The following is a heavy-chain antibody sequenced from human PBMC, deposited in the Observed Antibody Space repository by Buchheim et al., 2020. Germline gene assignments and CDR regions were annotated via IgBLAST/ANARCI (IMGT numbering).Heavy chain of an antibody. CDR1: GFTFSSYG. CDR3: AKLLAVAPLDY. D-gene: IGHD6-19*01. Sequence: QVQLVESGGGVVQPGRSLRLSCAASGFTFSSYGMHWVRQAPGKGLEWVAVISYDGSNKYYADSVKGRFTISRDNSKNQLYLQMNSLRAEDTAVYYCAKLLAVAPLDYWGQGTL. J-gene: IGHJ4*02. CDR2: ISYDGSNK. V-gene: IGHV3-30*18.